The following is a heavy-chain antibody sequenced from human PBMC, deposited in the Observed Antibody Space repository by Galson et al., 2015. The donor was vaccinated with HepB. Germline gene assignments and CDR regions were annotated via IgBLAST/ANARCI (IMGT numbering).Heavy chain of an antibody. J-gene: IGHJ4*02. V-gene: IGHV3-23*01. Sequence: SLRLSCAASGFTFANYAMTWVRQPPGKGLEWVSTVTGDGENTFYADSVKGRFTVSRDNSRNTLCLQMNSLRAEDTALYYCAKRHTSGWFYFDYWGQGSLVTVSS. CDR3: AKRHTSGWFYFDY. D-gene: IGHD6-19*01. CDR2: VTGDGENT. CDR1: GFTFANYA.